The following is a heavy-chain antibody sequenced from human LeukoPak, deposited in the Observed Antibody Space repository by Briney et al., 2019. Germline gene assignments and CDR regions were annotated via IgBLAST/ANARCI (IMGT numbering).Heavy chain of an antibody. Sequence: GASVKVSCKASGYTFTGYAMNWVRQAPGQGLEWMGWINTNTGNPTYAQGFTGRFVFSLDTSVSTAYLQISSLKAEDTAVYYCARVGSGWTRGGNYFDYWGQGTLVTVSS. CDR3: ARVGSGWTRGGNYFDY. CDR1: GYTFTGYA. D-gene: IGHD6-19*01. J-gene: IGHJ4*02. V-gene: IGHV7-4-1*02. CDR2: INTNTGNP.